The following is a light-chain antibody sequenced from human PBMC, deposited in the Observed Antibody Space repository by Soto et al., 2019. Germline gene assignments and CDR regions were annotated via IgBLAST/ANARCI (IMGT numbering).Light chain of an antibody. V-gene: IGKV2-28*01. J-gene: IGKJ2*01. CDR1: QSLLHSNGYNY. CDR2: SGS. CDR3: MQAVQTPLT. Sequence: DIVMTQSPLSLPVTPGEPASISCRSSQSLLHSNGYNYLDWYLQKPGQSPQLLIYSGSNRASGVPERFSGSGSGTDFTLKISRVEAEDVGTYYCMQAVQTPLTFGPGTKLEIK.